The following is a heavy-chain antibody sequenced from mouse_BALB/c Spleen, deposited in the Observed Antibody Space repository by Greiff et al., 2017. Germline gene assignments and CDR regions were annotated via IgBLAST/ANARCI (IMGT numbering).Heavy chain of an antibody. CDR3: ARHEDYYGSSPYAMDY. D-gene: IGHD1-1*01. V-gene: IGHV5-6-5*01. CDR1: GFTFSSYA. J-gene: IGHJ4*01. Sequence: EVKLVESGGGLVKPGGSLKLSCAASGFTFSSYAMSWVRQTPEKRLEWVASISSGGSTYYPDSVKGRFTISRDNARNTLYLQMSSLKSEDTAMYYCARHEDYYGSSPYAMDYWGQGTSVTVSS. CDR2: ISSGGST.